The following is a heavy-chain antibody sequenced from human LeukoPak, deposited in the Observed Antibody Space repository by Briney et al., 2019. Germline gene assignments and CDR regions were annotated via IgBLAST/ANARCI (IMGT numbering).Heavy chain of an antibody. D-gene: IGHD2-15*01. CDR1: GGSISSGGYY. CDR3: ARDSNCSGGSCYYFDY. V-gene: IGHV4-31*03. J-gene: IGHJ4*02. CDR2: IYYSGST. Sequence: PSETLSLTRTVSGGSISSGGYYWSWIRQHPGKGLEWIGYIYYSGSTYYNPSLKSRVTISVDTSKNQFSLKLSSVTAADTAVYYCARDSNCSGGSCYYFDYWGQGTLVTVSS.